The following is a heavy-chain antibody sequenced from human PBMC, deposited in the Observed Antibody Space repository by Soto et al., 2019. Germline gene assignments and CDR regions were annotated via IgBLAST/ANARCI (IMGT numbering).Heavy chain of an antibody. V-gene: IGHV1-18*01. CDR1: GYTLTSYG. CDR2: ISAYNGNT. D-gene: IGHD3-10*01. Sequence: ASVKVSCKASGYTLTSYGISCVRPAPGQGLEWMGWISAYNGNTNYAQKLQGRVTMTTDTSTSTAYMELRSLRSDDTAVYYCARAPDGVYWFDYWGQGTLVTVSS. CDR3: ARAPDGVYWFDY. J-gene: IGHJ5*01.